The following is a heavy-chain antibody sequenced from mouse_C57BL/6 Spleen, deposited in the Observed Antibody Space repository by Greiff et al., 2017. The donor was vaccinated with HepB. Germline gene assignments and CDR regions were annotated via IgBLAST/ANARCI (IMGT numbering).Heavy chain of an antibody. V-gene: IGHV7-3*01. CDR1: GFTFTDYY. J-gene: IGHJ2*01. CDR3: ARSMLTLDY. Sequence: DVMLVESGGGLVQPGGSLSLSCAASGFTFTDYYMSWVRQPPGKALEWLGFIRNKANGYTTEYSASVKGRFTISRDNSQSILYLQMNALRAEDSATYTVARSMLTLDYGGQGTPPTVSS. D-gene: IGHD1-3*01. CDR2: IRNKANGYTT.